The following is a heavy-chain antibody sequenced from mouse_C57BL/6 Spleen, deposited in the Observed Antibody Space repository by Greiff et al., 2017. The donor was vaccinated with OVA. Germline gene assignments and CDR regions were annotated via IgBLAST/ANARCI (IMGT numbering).Heavy chain of an antibody. V-gene: IGHV5-16*01. Sequence: EVQLVESEGGLVQPGSSMKLSCTASGFTFSDYYMAWVRQVPEKGLEWVANINYDGSSTYYLDSLKSRFIISRDNAKNILYLQMSSLKSEDTATYYCARGYDGYYGTLYYAMDYWGQGTSVTVSS. CDR3: ARGYDGYYGTLYYAMDY. J-gene: IGHJ4*01. CDR2: INYDGSST. CDR1: GFTFSDYY. D-gene: IGHD2-3*01.